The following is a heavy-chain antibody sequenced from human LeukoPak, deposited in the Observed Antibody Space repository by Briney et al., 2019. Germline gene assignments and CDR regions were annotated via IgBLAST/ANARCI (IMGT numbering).Heavy chain of an antibody. CDR1: GDSFSSYA. Sequence: SVKVSCKASGDSFSSYALSWVRQAPGQGLEWMGRIIPILDIKTYAERFQDRVTITADEDTSTVYMELSSLRSEDTALYYCARDSRPYYTGSGSYYKIGLFDYWGQGTGVTVSS. V-gene: IGHV1-69*04. CDR2: IIPILDIK. CDR3: ARDSRPYYTGSGSYYKIGLFDY. J-gene: IGHJ4*02. D-gene: IGHD3-10*01.